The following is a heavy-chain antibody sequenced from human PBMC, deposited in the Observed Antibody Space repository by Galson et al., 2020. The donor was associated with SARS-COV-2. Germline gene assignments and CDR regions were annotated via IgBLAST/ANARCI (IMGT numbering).Heavy chain of an antibody. CDR3: ARGGAKGDFWSGYYL. D-gene: IGHD3-3*01. Sequence: SVKVSCKASGGTFSSYAISWVRQAPGQGLEWMGGIIPILGIANYAQKFQGRVTITADKSTSTAYMELSSLRSEDTAVYYCARGGAKGDFWSGYYLWGQGTLVTVSS. CDR2: IIPILGIA. CDR1: GGTFSSYA. V-gene: IGHV1-69*10. J-gene: IGHJ4*02.